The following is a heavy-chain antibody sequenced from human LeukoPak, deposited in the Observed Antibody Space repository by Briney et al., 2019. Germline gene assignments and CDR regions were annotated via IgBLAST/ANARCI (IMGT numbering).Heavy chain of an antibody. V-gene: IGHV3-23*01. D-gene: IGHD6-13*01. CDR2: ISGGGGST. CDR3: AKSSSSWYKLPYFDY. Sequence: GGSLRLSCAASGFTFSSYAMSWVRQAPGKGLEWVSAISGGGGSTYYADSVKGRFTISRDNSKNTLYLQMNSLRAEDTAVYYCAKSSSSWYKLPYFDYWGQGTLVTVSS. CDR1: GFTFSSYA. J-gene: IGHJ4*02.